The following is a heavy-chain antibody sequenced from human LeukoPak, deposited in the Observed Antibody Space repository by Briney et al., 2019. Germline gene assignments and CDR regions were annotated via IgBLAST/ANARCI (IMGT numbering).Heavy chain of an antibody. V-gene: IGHV1-2*02. CDR3: ARSTGMVGSSGREYYFDY. CDR1: GYIFTGYY. D-gene: IGHD6-19*01. Sequence: ASVKVSCKASGYIFTGYYMHWVRQAPGQGLEWMGWINPNSGGTNYAQKFQGRVTMTRDTSISTAYMELSRLRSDDTAVYYCARSTGMVGSSGREYYFDYWGQGTLVTVSS. CDR2: INPNSGGT. J-gene: IGHJ4*02.